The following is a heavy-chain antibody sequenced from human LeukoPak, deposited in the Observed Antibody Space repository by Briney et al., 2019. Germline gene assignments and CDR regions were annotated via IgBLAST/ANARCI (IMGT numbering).Heavy chain of an antibody. CDR3: ARAASGFDSSPIDAFDI. D-gene: IGHD6-13*01. J-gene: IGHJ3*02. CDR2: IYHSGST. Sequence: SETLSLTCAVYGGSFSGYYWSWIRQPPGKGLEWIGEIYHSGSTNYNPSLKSRVTISVDKSKNQFSLKLSSVTAADTAVYYCARAASGFDSSPIDAFDIWGQGTMVTVSS. V-gene: IGHV4-34*01. CDR1: GGSFSGYY.